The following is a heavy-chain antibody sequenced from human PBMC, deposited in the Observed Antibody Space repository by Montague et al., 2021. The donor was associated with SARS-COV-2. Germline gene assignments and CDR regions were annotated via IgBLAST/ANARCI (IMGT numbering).Heavy chain of an antibody. D-gene: IGHD6-19*01. CDR1: GFTFNNYA. J-gene: IGHJ4*02. Sequence: SLRLSCAASGFTFNNYAMHWVRQAPGKGLEWVAIISYDGSNKYYADSVKGRFAISRDNSKNTLYLQMNSLRAEDTAAYYCVRASLIKARIAVAGTTVYWGRGTLVTISS. V-gene: IGHV3-30*09. CDR2: ISYDGSNK. CDR3: VRASLIKARIAVAGTTVY.